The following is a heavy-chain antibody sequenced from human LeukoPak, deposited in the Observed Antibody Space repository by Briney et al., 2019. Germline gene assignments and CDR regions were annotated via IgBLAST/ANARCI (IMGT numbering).Heavy chain of an antibody. CDR1: GFTVNRNY. CDR2: IYSGGST. V-gene: IGHV3-53*01. D-gene: IGHD5-24*01. CDR3: AREGGGYNLDY. Sequence: GGSLRLSCAASGFTVNRNYMGWVRQAPGKGLEWVSLIYSGGSTYYADSVKGRFTISRDNSKNALYLQMNSLRAEDTAVYYCAREGGGYNLDYWGQGTLVTVSS. J-gene: IGHJ4*02.